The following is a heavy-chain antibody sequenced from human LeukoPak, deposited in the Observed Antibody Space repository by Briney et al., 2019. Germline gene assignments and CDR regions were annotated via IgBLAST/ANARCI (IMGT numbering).Heavy chain of an antibody. J-gene: IGHJ3*02. D-gene: IGHD2-21*02. CDR2: ISFHGRDT. CDR3: ARPRARVTTMSSFYM. Sequence: GGSLRLSCAASGFTFSSYSMNWVRQAPGKGLEWVAVISFHGRDTFYADSVKGRFTISRDNSKNTLYLQMSSLRADDTAVYYCARPRARVTTMSSFYMWGQGTMVTVSS. CDR1: GFTFSSYS. V-gene: IGHV3-30*03.